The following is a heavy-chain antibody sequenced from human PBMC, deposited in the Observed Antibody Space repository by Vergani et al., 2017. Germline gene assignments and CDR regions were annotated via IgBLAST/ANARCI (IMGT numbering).Heavy chain of an antibody. V-gene: IGHV4-34*01. CDR3: ARRPYYYDSSGYSKCYYYGMDV. J-gene: IGHJ6*02. CDR1: GGSFSGYY. Sequence: QVQLQEWGAGLLKTSETLSLTCAVYGGSFSGYYWSWIRQPPGKGLEWIGEINHSGSTNYNPSLKSRVTISVDTSKNQFSLKLSSVTAADTAVYYCARRPYYYDSSGYSKCYYYGMDVWGQGTTVTVSS. D-gene: IGHD3-22*01. CDR2: INHSGST.